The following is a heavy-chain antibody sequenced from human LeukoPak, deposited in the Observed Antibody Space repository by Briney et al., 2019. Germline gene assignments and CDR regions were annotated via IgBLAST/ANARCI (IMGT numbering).Heavy chain of an antibody. CDR1: GGSISTSTYF. V-gene: IGHV4-39*01. J-gene: IGHJ6*02. Sequence: PSETLSLTCTVSGGSISTSTYFWGWIRQPPGKGLEWVGSLYYTGRTDYNPSLKSRVTISADTSKNQFSLRLSSVTAADTAVYYCARLYYDGWGGLDVWGQGTTVTVSS. CDR3: ARLYYDGWGGLDV. D-gene: IGHD3-22*01. CDR2: LYYTGRT.